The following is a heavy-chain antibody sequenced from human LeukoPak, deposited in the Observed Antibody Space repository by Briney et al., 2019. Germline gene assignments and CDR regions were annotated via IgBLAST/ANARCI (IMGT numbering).Heavy chain of an antibody. CDR3: ARETADIVVVPAATWDYYYYYMDV. D-gene: IGHD2-2*01. CDR1: GGSISSGGYY. J-gene: IGHJ6*03. Sequence: SETLSVTCTVSGGSISSGGYYWSWIRRHPGKGLEWIGYIYYSGSTYYNPSLKSRVISVDTSKNQFSLKLSSVTAADTAVYYCARETADIVVVPAATWDYYYYYMDVWGKGTTVTVSS. V-gene: IGHV4-31*03. CDR2: IYYSGST.